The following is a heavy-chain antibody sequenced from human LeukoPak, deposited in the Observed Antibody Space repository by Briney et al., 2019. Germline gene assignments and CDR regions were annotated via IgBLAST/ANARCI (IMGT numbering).Heavy chain of an antibody. V-gene: IGHV4-4*09. CDR2: IYASGST. Sequence: SETLSLTCTVSGSISSYYWRWVRPPPGEGAGGNGYIYASGSTNSNPSLKSRVTISVDTSKNQFSLDLSSVTAADTAVYYCARQKCTSTSCLTKNAFDIWGQGTMVTVSS. CDR1: GSISSYY. CDR3: ARQKCTSTSCLTKNAFDI. J-gene: IGHJ3*02. D-gene: IGHD2-2*01.